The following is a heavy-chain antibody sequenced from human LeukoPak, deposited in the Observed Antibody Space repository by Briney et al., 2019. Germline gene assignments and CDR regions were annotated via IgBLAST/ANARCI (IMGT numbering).Heavy chain of an antibody. CDR1: GGSISSYY. CDR2: IYYSGST. CDR3: ATDVRGLVPYYFDF. Sequence: SETLSLTCAVSGGSISSYYWNWVRQPPGKGLERTGYIYYSGSTNYNPSLKSRVTISIDTSKNQLSLQLRSVTAADTAVYYCATDVRGLVPYYFDFWGQGTLVTVSS. J-gene: IGHJ4*02. V-gene: IGHV4-59*01. D-gene: IGHD3-10*02.